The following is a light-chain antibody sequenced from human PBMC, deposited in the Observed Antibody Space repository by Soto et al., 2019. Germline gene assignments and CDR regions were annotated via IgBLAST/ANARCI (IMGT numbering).Light chain of an antibody. CDR2: EVT. Sequence: QSVLTQPPSASGSPGQSVTISCTGTSSDVGGYNYVSWYQQHPGKAPKLMIYEVTKRPSGVSDRFSGSKSGNTASLTVSGLQADDEADYYCSSYAGRNNLGVFGGGTKLTVL. CDR1: SSDVGGYNY. J-gene: IGLJ2*01. V-gene: IGLV2-8*01. CDR3: SSYAGRNNLGV.